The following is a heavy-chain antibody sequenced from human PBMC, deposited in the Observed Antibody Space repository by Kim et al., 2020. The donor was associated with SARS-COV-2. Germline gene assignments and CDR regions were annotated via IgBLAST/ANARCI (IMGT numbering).Heavy chain of an antibody. V-gene: IGHV7-4-1*02. D-gene: IGHD6-13*01. CDR3: ARGGAAVRSWVDY. Sequence: YAQGFTGRFVFSLDTSVSTAYLQISSLKAEDTAVYYCARGGAAVRSWVDYWGQGTLVTVSS. J-gene: IGHJ4*02.